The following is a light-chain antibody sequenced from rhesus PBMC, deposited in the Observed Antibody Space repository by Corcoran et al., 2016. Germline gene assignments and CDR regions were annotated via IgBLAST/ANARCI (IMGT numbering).Light chain of an antibody. V-gene: IGKV1-21*01. CDR2: KAS. CDR3: QHYYSPPYS. CDR1: QGITND. Sequence: DIQMTQSPSSLSASVGDRVTITCRASQGITNDLAWYQKKPWKTPKLLIYKASSLQSGIPSRFIGSGSGTDFTLTISSLQSEDFATYYCQHYYSPPYSFGQGTKVEIK. J-gene: IGKJ2*01.